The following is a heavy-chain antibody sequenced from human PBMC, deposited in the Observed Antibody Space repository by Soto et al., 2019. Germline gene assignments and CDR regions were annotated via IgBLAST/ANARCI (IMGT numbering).Heavy chain of an antibody. D-gene: IGHD4-17*01. CDR2: INPSGGST. CDR3: ARGAAGMTTVVRFDY. Sequence: QVQLVQSGAEVKKPGASVKVSCKASGYTFTSYYMHLVRQAPGQGLEWMGIINPSGGSTSYAQKFPGRVTMTRDTSTSTVYMELSSLRSEDTAVYYCARGAAGMTTVVRFDYWGQGTLVTVSS. V-gene: IGHV1-46*01. CDR1: GYTFTSYY. J-gene: IGHJ4*02.